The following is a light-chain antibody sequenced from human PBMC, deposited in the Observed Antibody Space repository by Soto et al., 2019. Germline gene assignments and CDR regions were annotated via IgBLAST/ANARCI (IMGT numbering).Light chain of an antibody. J-gene: IGKJ1*01. Sequence: ELVMTQSPATLSVSPGESATLSCRASQSVRSNLAWYQQKTGQAPRILIYGESTRATGIPARLSGSGSGTEFNLTISRLQSEDFAVYYCQKYNNRLRTCGQGTKVDIK. CDR1: QSVRSN. CDR2: GES. CDR3: QKYNNRLRT. V-gene: IGKV3-15*01.